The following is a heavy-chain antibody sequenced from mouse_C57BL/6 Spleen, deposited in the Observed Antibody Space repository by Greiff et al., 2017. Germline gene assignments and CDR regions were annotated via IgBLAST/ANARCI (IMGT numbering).Heavy chain of an antibody. D-gene: IGHD2-3*01. V-gene: IGHV3-6*01. CDR2: ISYDGSN. CDR1: GYSITSGYY. Sequence: EVKLQESGPGLVKPSQSLSLSCSVTGYSITSGYYWYWIRQFPGNKLEWMGYISYDGSNNYNPSLKNRISITRDTSKNQFFLKLNTVTTEDTATYYCARGRVYDGYQFAYWGQGTLVTVSA. CDR3: ARGRVYDGYQFAY. J-gene: IGHJ3*01.